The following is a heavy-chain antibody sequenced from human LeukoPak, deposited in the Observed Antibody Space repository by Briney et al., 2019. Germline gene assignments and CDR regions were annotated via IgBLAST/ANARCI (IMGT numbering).Heavy chain of an antibody. CDR3: AARRGIAVNWFDP. V-gene: IGHV1-58*02. J-gene: IGHJ5*02. Sequence: GTSVKVSGKASGSTVTSSAMLRLRQARGQRLEWIGWIVVGSGNTNYAQKFQERVTITRDMSTSTAYMELSSLRSEDTAVYYCAARRGIAVNWFDPWGQGTLVTVSS. CDR1: GSTVTSSA. CDR2: IVVGSGNT. D-gene: IGHD6-19*01.